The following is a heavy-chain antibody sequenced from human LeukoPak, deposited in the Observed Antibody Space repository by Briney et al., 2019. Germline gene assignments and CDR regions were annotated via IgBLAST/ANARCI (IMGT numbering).Heavy chain of an antibody. CDR1: GGSISSYY. CDR2: IYYSGST. CDR3: ACSSVTPETFDY. D-gene: IGHD4-17*01. J-gene: IGHJ4*02. V-gene: IGHV4-59*01. Sequence: PSETLSLTCTVSGGSISSYYWSWIRQPPGKGLEWIGYIYYSGSTHYNPSLKSRVTISVDTSKNQFSLKLSSVTAADTGVYYCACSSVTPETFDYWGQGTLVTVSS.